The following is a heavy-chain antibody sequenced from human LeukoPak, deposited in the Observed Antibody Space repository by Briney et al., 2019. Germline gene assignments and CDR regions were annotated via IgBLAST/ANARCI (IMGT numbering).Heavy chain of an antibody. D-gene: IGHD3-3*01. J-gene: IGHJ4*02. CDR1: GGSISSGSYY. Sequence: RASETLSLTCTVSGGSISSGSYYWSWIRQPAGKGLEWIGRIYTSGSTNYNPSLKSRVTISVDTSKNQFSLKLSSVTAADTAVYYCARVSMRPRGVLRFLEWLSPFDYWGQGTLVTVSS. V-gene: IGHV4-61*02. CDR2: IYTSGST. CDR3: ARVSMRPRGVLRFLEWLSPFDY.